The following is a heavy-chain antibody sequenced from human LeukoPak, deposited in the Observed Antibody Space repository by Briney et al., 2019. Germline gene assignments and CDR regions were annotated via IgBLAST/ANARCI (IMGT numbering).Heavy chain of an antibody. CDR1: GGSISSYY. Sequence: PSETLSLTCTVSGGSISSYYWSWIRQPPGKGLEWIGYIYYSGSTNYNPSLKSRVTISVDTSKNQFSLKLSSVTAADTAVYYCASAMVRPYYYYYYMDVWGKGTTVTVSS. J-gene: IGHJ6*03. CDR3: ASAMVRPYYYYYYMDV. D-gene: IGHD3-10*01. V-gene: IGHV4-59*01. CDR2: IYYSGST.